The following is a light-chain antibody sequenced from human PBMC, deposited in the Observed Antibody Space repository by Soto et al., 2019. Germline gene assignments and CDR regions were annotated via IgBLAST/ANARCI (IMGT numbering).Light chain of an antibody. V-gene: IGKV1-39*01. Sequence: DIQMTQSPSSLSASVGDRVTITCRATQRFSSFLNWYQQKPGKAPRLLIFAASSLQSGVPSRFSGSGSGTDFTLTISSLQSEDFATYYCQQTYSFPWTFGQGTKVDIK. J-gene: IGKJ1*01. CDR1: QRFSSF. CDR3: QQTYSFPWT. CDR2: AAS.